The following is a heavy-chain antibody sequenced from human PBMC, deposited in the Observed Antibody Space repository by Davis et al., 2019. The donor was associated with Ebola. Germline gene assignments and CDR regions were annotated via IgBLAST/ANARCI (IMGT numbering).Heavy chain of an antibody. CDR2: INPNSGDT. V-gene: IGHV1-2*04. J-gene: IGHJ4*02. Sequence: AASVKVSCKASRYTFTGYYIHWVRQAPGQGLEWMGWINPNSGDTKYSQKFQGWVTMTRDTPISTAYMELNRLTSDDTAVYYCARDRVCSGATCYAYFDFWGQGTLVTVSS. D-gene: IGHD2-15*01. CDR1: RYTFTGYY. CDR3: ARDRVCSGATCYAYFDF.